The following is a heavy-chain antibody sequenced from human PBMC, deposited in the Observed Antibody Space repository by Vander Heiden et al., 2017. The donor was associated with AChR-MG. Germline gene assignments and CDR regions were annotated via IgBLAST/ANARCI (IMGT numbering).Heavy chain of an antibody. Sequence: EVQLVESGGGLVQPGGSLRLSCAASGFTFSSYSMNWVRQAPGKGLEWVSYISSSSSTIYYADSVKGRFTISRDNAKNSLYLQMNSLRDEDTAVYYCAREWYGASNLKIDYWGQGTLVTVSS. CDR2: ISSSSSTI. D-gene: IGHD1-1*01. CDR1: GFTFSSYS. J-gene: IGHJ4*02. CDR3: AREWYGASNLKIDY. V-gene: IGHV3-48*02.